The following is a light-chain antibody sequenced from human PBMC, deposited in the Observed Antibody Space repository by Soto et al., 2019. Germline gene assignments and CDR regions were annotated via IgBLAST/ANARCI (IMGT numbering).Light chain of an antibody. CDR1: SSDVGGYNY. Sequence: QSALTQTASVSGSPGQSITISCTGTSSDVGGYNYVSWYQQHPGKAPKLMIYEVSNRPSGVSDRFSGSKSGNTASLTISGLQAEDEADYYCSSYRSSTTLGVFGGGTKLTVL. CDR3: SSYRSSTTLGV. V-gene: IGLV2-14*01. CDR2: EVS. J-gene: IGLJ2*01.